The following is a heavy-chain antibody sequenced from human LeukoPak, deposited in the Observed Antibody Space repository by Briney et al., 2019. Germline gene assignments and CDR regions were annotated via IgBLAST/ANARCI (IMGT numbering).Heavy chain of an antibody. D-gene: IGHD3-22*01. CDR1: GYTFTSDA. CDR2: ISAYNGNT. J-gene: IGHJ4*02. CDR3: ARVPLDYYDRGRLFDD. Sequence: VASVKVSCKASGYTFTSDAINWARQAPGQGLEWMGWISAYNGNTNYAQKLQGRVTMTTDTSTSTAYMELRSLRSDDTAVYYCARVPLDYYDRGRLFDDWGQGTLVTVSS. V-gene: IGHV1-18*01.